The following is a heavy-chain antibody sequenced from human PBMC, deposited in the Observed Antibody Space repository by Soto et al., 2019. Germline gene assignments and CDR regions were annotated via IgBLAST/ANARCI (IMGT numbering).Heavy chain of an antibody. CDR3: ATDPQAYYRCDAFEL. CDR2: ISARGGIT. Sequence: EVQLLESGGGLVQSGGSLRLSCVASGFTFSRFAMSWVRQAPGKGLEWVSLISARGGITFYADSVRGRFTISRDNSKNTLYLQGNSVRVEGTAVYYCATDPQAYYRCDAFELWGQGSMVTVS. J-gene: IGHJ3*01. V-gene: IGHV3-23*01. CDR1: GFTFSRFA. D-gene: IGHD1-26*01.